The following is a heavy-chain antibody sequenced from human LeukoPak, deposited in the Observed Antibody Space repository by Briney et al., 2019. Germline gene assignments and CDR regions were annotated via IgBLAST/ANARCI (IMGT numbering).Heavy chain of an antibody. CDR1: GFTFSSYG. CDR2: ISYDGSNK. D-gene: IGHD4-17*01. CDR3: AKDRAYGDYDGYYFDY. J-gene: IGHJ4*02. V-gene: IGHV3-30*18. Sequence: GGSLRLSCAASGFTFSSYGMHWVRQAPGKGLEWVAVISYDGSNKYYADSVKGRFTISRGNSKNTLYLQMNSLRAEDTAVYYCAKDRAYGDYDGYYFDYWGQGTLVTVSS.